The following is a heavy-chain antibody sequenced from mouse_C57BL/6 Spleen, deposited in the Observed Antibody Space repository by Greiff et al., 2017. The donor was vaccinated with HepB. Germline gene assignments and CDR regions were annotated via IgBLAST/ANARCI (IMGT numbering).Heavy chain of an antibody. Sequence: EVQLKESGPGLVKPSQSLSLTCSVTGYSITSGYYWNWIRQFPGNKLEWMGYISYDGSNNYNPSLKNRISITRDTSKNQFFLKLNSVTTEDTATYYCARGSDYGDYYAMDYWGQGTSVTVSS. D-gene: IGHD2-4*01. CDR1: GYSITSGYY. CDR2: ISYDGSN. CDR3: ARGSDYGDYYAMDY. J-gene: IGHJ4*01. V-gene: IGHV3-6*01.